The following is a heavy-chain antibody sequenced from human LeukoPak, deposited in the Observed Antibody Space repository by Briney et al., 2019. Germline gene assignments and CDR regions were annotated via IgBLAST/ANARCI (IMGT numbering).Heavy chain of an antibody. Sequence: SETLSLTCAVSGGSISSSYWWSWVRQPPGKGLEWIGYIYYSGSTNYNPSLKSRVTISVDTSKNQFSLKLSSVTAADTAVYYCAREGYCSSTSCSDDAFDIWGQGTMVTVSS. CDR3: AREGYCSSTSCSDDAFDI. CDR2: IYYSGST. V-gene: IGHV4-4*02. D-gene: IGHD2-2*01. J-gene: IGHJ3*02. CDR1: GGSISSSYW.